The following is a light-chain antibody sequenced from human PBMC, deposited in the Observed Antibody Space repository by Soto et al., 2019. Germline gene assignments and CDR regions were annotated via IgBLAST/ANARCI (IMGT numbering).Light chain of an antibody. CDR2: EVS. CDR3: SSYTSTTTLYV. Sequence: QSALTQPASVSGSPGQSITISCTGSSSDIGGYNYVSWCQQHPGKAPKLMIYEVSNRPSGVSNRFSGSKSGNTASLTISGLQADDEADYYCSSYTSTTTLYVFGTGTKVTVL. CDR1: SSDIGGYNY. V-gene: IGLV2-14*01. J-gene: IGLJ1*01.